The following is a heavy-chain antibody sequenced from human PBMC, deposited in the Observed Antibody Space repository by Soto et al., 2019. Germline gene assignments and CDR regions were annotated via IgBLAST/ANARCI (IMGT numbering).Heavy chain of an antibody. CDR1: ISIDLCS. Sequence: ISIDLCSWSWIRQPPGKGLEWIGYIYHSGSTYYNPSLKSRVTISVDRSKNQFSLKLSSVTAAETAVYYCARVPGPRGQRTLGTASS. V-gene: IGHV4-30-2*01. CDR2: IYHSGST. CDR3: ARVPGP. J-gene: IGHJ5*02. D-gene: IGHD7-27*01.